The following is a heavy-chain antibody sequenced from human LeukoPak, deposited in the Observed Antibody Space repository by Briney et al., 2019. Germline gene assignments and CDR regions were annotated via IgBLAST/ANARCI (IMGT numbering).Heavy chain of an antibody. CDR3: ARLRGPGQPLSVY. V-gene: IGHV5-51*01. J-gene: IGHJ4*02. Sequence: GESLKISCQGSGERFTSFWIGWVRQMPGKGLEWMGIIYAGDSDTRYSPSFQGQVTISADKSISTAYLQWSSLKASDTAMYYCARLRGPGQPLSVYWGQGTLVTVSS. CDR2: IYAGDSDT. CDR1: GERFTSFW. D-gene: IGHD2/OR15-2a*01.